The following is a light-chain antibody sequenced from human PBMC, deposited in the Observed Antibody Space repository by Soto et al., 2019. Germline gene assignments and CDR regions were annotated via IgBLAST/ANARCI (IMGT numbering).Light chain of an antibody. Sequence: QSALTQPRSVYGSPGQSVTISCTGTSSDVGGYNYVSWYQQHPGKAPKLMIYDVSKRPSGVSNRFSGSKSGNTASLTISGLQAEDEADYYCSSYTSSSTSYGFGTGTKVTVL. CDR3: SSYTSSSTSYG. J-gene: IGLJ1*01. V-gene: IGLV2-11*01. CDR1: SSDVGGYNY. CDR2: DVS.